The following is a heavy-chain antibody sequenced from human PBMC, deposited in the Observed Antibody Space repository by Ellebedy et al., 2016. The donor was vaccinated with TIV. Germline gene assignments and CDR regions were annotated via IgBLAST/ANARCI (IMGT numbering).Heavy chain of an antibody. Sequence: SETLSLTCSVSGDSISSGAYYWSWIRQHPGKGLEWIGYIYSSGSPYYNPSLKSRVTISGDTSKNQFSLKLSSVTAADTAVYYCARDKKVYYDSSGYTIFDYWGQGILVTVSS. V-gene: IGHV4-31*02. CDR1: GDSISSGAYY. CDR2: IYSSGSP. J-gene: IGHJ4*01. CDR3: ARDKKVYYDSSGYTIFDY. D-gene: IGHD3-22*01.